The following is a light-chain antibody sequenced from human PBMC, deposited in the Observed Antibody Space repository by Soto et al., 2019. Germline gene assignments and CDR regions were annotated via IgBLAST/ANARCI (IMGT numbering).Light chain of an antibody. Sequence: DIVMTQSPLSLPVKAGEPASISCRSSQSLLHRNGYNYLDWYLQKPGQSPQLLIYLGSTRASGVPDRFSGSGSGTDFTLEISRVEPEDVGVYYCMQALQSPRMFGQGTKVEMK. CDR2: LGS. CDR1: QSLLHRNGYNY. J-gene: IGKJ1*01. CDR3: MQALQSPRM. V-gene: IGKV2-28*01.